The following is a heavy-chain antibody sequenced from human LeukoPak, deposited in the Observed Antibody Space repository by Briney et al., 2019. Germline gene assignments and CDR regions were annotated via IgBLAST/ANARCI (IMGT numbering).Heavy chain of an antibody. CDR1: GYSFTSYW. Sequence: TGESLKISCKGSGYSFTSYWIGWVRQMPGKGLEWMGIIYPGDSDTRYSLSFQGQVTISADKSISTAYLQWSSLKASDTAMYYCARQGNDSGWYWGHAFDIWGQGTMVTVSS. D-gene: IGHD6-19*01. J-gene: IGHJ3*02. V-gene: IGHV5-51*01. CDR2: IYPGDSDT. CDR3: ARQGNDSGWYWGHAFDI.